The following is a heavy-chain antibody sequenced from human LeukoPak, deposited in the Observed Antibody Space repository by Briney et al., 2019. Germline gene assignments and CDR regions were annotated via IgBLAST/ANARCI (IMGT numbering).Heavy chain of an antibody. CDR1: GGSMTGYY. D-gene: IGHD2-21*02. Sequence: PSETLSLTCTVSGGSMTGYYWAWIRQPPGKRLEWIGYVHSSGGTKYNPSLKSRVTVSIDMSKNQFSLNLRSVTAADTAAYYCAKLASCGDDCYDRPHWFDPWGQGRLVTVSS. V-gene: IGHV4-59*08. J-gene: IGHJ5*02. CDR2: VHSSGGT. CDR3: AKLASCGDDCYDRPHWFDP.